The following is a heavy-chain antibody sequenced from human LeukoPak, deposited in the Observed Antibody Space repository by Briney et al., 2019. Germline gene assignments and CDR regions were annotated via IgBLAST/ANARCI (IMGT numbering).Heavy chain of an antibody. Sequence: GGSLRLSCAVSGFSFSSYSMNWVRQTPGKGLQWVSSISSRGTYIYYADSVKGRSTISRDNAKNSVYLQMNSLRAEDAAVYYCARGSAVAGIMGLDYWGQGTLVTVSS. D-gene: IGHD6-19*01. CDR2: ISSRGTYI. V-gene: IGHV3-21*01. CDR1: GFSFSSYS. CDR3: ARGSAVAGIMGLDY. J-gene: IGHJ4*02.